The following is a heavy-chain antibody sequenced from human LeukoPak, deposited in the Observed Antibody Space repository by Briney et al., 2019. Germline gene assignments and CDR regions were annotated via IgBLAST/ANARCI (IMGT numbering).Heavy chain of an antibody. J-gene: IGHJ6*03. CDR3: ARDRVGLRERGRYYYMDV. V-gene: IGHV4-61*01. D-gene: IGHD3/OR15-3a*01. CDR2: IYYSGST. Sequence: PSETLSLTCAVSGDSINSASNSWNWIRQPPGKGLEWIGYIYYSGSTNYNPSLKSRVTISVDTSKNQFSLKLSSVTAADTAVYYCARDRVGLRERGRYYYMDVWGKGTTVTVSS. CDR1: GDSINSASNS.